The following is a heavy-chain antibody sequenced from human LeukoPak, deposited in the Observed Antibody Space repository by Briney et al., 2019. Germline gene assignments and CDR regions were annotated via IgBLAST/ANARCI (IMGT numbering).Heavy chain of an antibody. CDR1: GFTFSSYS. CDR3: ARARYSSSSSYSDY. J-gene: IGHJ4*02. Sequence: NPGGSLRLSCAASGFTFSSYSMNWVRQPPGKGLEWVSYISSSSSTIYYADSVKGRFTISRDNAKNSLYLQMNSLRAEDTAVYYCARARYSSSSSYSDYWGQGTLVTVSS. D-gene: IGHD6-6*01. V-gene: IGHV3-48*01. CDR2: ISSSSSTI.